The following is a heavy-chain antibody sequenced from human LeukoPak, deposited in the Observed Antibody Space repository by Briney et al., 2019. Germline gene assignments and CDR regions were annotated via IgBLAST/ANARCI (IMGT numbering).Heavy chain of an antibody. Sequence: GGSLRLSCVASGFTFSSYGMHWARQAPGKGLEWVAFIRYDGTNKYYADSVKGRFTISRDNSKNTLYLKMNSLRGEDTAVYYCARRSSSGWYPDYYYYYMDVWGKGTTVTISS. V-gene: IGHV3-30*02. CDR3: ARRSSSGWYPDYYYYYMDV. J-gene: IGHJ6*03. D-gene: IGHD6-19*01. CDR1: GFTFSSYG. CDR2: IRYDGTNK.